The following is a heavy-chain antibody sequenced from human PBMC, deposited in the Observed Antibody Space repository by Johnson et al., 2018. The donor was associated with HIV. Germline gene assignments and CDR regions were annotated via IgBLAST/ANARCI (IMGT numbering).Heavy chain of an antibody. Sequence: QVQLVESGGGVVQPGRSLRLSCVVSGLSFSTYAVHWVRQAPGKGLEWVALISYDGANKYSADSVKGRFPISRDNSKNTLYVQMNSLKTEDTSVYYCTTFGYSSGWYANAFDIWGQGTMVTVSS. V-gene: IGHV3-30-3*01. D-gene: IGHD6-19*01. J-gene: IGHJ3*02. CDR1: GLSFSTYA. CDR3: TTFGYSSGWYANAFDI. CDR2: ISYDGANK.